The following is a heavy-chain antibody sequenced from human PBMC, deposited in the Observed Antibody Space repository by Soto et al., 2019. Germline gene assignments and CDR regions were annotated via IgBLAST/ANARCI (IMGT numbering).Heavy chain of an antibody. D-gene: IGHD3-3*01. V-gene: IGHV3-33*01. CDR3: ARGGGYYDFWSGNYDSYYFDY. CDR1: GVTFSSYG. CDR2: IWYDGSNK. Sequence: GSLRLSCAASGVTFSSYGMHWVRQAPGKGLEWVAVIWYDGSNKYYADSVKGRFTISRDNSKNTLYLQMNSLRAEDTAVYYCARGGGYYDFWSGNYDSYYFDYWGQGTLVTVSS. J-gene: IGHJ4*02.